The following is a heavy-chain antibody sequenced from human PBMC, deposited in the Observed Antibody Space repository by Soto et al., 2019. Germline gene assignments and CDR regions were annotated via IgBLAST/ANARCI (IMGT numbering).Heavy chain of an antibody. CDR2: ISTTSSYI. J-gene: IGHJ4*02. D-gene: IGHD4-4*01. Sequence: EVQLVESGGGPVKPGGSLRLSCEASGFTFSSYSMIWVRQAPGKGLEWVSSISTTSSYIYYADSVKGRFTISRDNAKNSLYLLMNSLRAEDTAVYYCAREGSLYNDYISNCADYWGQGTLVTVSS. CDR3: AREGSLYNDYISNCADY. V-gene: IGHV3-21*01. CDR1: GFTFSSYS.